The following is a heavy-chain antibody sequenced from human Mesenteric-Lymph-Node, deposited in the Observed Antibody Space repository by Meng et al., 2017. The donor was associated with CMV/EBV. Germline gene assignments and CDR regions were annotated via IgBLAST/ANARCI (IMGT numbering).Heavy chain of an antibody. V-gene: IGHV3-23*01. CDR1: GFTFTSYP. CDR2: IGGSGGST. D-gene: IGHD1-14*01. Sequence: GESLKISCAASGFTFTSYPMTWVRQAPGKGLEWVSSIGGSGGSTFYADSVKGRFTISRDNSKSMVYLQMNSLRAEDTAVYYCAKDISLIYISSCFDYWGQGALVTVSS. J-gene: IGHJ4*02. CDR3: AKDISLIYISSCFDY.